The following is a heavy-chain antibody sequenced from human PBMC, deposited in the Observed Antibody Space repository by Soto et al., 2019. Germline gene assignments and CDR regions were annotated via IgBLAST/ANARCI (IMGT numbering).Heavy chain of an antibody. CDR2: IIPIFGTA. Sequence: QVQLVQSGAEVKKPGSSVKVSCKASGGTFSSYAISWVRQAPGQGLEWMGGIIPIFGTANYAQKFQGRVTITADESTSTAYMELRRLRSKVTAVYYCASDYYDSSGYTYYSMDVWGQGTTVTVSS. CDR1: GGTFSSYA. V-gene: IGHV1-69*01. CDR3: ASDYYDSSGYTYYSMDV. D-gene: IGHD3-22*01. J-gene: IGHJ6*02.